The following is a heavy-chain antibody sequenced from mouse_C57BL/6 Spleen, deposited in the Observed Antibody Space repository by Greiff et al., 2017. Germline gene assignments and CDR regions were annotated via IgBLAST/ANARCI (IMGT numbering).Heavy chain of an antibody. V-gene: IGHV1-59*01. CDR1: GYTFTSYW. D-gene: IGHD1-1*01. CDR2: IDPSDSYT. J-gene: IGHJ3*01. CDR3: ARRVISFWFAY. Sequence: VQLQQPGAELVRPGTSVKLSCKASGYTFTSYWMHWVKQRPGQGLEWIGVIDPSDSYTNYNQKFKGKATLTVDTSSSTAYMQLSSLTSEDSAVYYCARRVISFWFAYWGQATLVTVSA.